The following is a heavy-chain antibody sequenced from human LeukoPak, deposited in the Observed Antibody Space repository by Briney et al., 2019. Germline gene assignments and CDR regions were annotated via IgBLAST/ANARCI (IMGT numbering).Heavy chain of an antibody. CDR3: AKIPIPSMVTHYFDS. D-gene: IGHD5-18*01. J-gene: IGHJ4*02. V-gene: IGHV3-30*02. Sequence: QPGGSLRLSCAASGFTFSNFGMHWVRQAPGKGLEWVAFIRYDGSNKYYADSVKGRFTISRDNSKNTLYLQMNSLRAEDTAAYYCAKIPIPSMVTHYFDSWGQGTLVTVSS. CDR1: GFTFSNFG. CDR2: IRYDGSNK.